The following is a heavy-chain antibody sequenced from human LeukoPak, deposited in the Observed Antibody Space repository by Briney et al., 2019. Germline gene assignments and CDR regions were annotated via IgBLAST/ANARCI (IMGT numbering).Heavy chain of an antibody. CDR1: GYTLAHYG. J-gene: IGHJ4*02. CDR3: ARDRTTVTSHPDY. CDR2: ISPYNGNT. V-gene: IGHV1-18*01. Sequence: GASVKVSCKASGYTLAHYGISWVRQAPGQGLEWMGWISPYNGNTNYAQKLQGRVTMTTDTSTNTAYMELRSLKSDDTAVYYCARDRTTVTSHPDYWGQGTLVTVSS. D-gene: IGHD4-11*01.